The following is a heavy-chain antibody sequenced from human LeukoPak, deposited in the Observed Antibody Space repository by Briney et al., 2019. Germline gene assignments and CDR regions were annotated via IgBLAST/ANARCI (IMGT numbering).Heavy chain of an antibody. V-gene: IGHV1-18*01. CDR1: GYTFTSYG. D-gene: IGHD6-13*01. J-gene: IGHJ6*03. CDR3: ARDRSGSSWPNYMDV. CDR2: ISAYNGNT. Sequence: ASVKVSCKASGYTFTSYGISWVRQAPGQGLEWMGWISAYNGNTNYAQKLQGRVTMTTDTSTSTAYMELRSLRSDDTAVYYCARDRSGSSWPNYMDVWGKGTTVTISS.